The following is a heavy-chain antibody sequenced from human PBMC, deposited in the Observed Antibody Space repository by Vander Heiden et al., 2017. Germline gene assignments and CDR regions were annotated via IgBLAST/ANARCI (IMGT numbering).Heavy chain of an antibody. CDR1: GGSINNYY. J-gene: IGHJ4*02. Sequence: QVQRQESGPGLVESSEPLSLTCNVTGGSINNYYFSWIRRAAGKGLEGIGRVYSNGVTNYNPSLRTRVTMSADLSKNQVSLSLTSVTAADTAVYFCARGSYLDDWGQGTLVTVSS. D-gene: IGHD3-10*01. CDR3: ARGSYLDD. CDR2: VYSNGVT. V-gene: IGHV4-4*07.